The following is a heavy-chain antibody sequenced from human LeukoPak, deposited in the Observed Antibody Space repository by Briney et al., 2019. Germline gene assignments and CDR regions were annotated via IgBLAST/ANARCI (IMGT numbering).Heavy chain of an antibody. V-gene: IGHV3-21*01. CDR1: GFTFSSYS. CDR3: ARVSWAAARTGDY. J-gene: IGHJ4*02. Sequence: PGGSLRLSCAASGFTFSSYSMNWVRQAPGKGLEWVSSISSSSSYIYYADSVKGRFTISRDNAKNSLYLQMNSLRAEDTAVYYCARVSWAAARTGDYWGQGTLVTVSS. D-gene: IGHD6-13*01. CDR2: ISSSSSYI.